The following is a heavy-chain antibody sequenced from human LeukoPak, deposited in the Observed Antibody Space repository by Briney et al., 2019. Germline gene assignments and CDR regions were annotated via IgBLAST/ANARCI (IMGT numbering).Heavy chain of an antibody. D-gene: IGHD2-2*01. CDR1: GYTLTELS. J-gene: IGHJ5*02. CDR2: FDPEDGET. Sequence: ASVKVSCKVSGYTLTELSMHWVRQAPGKGLEWMGGFDPEDGETIYAQKFQGRVTMTEDTSTDTAYMELSSLRSEDTAVYYCATDLGYCSSTSCRRKPSFDPWGQGTLVTVSS. V-gene: IGHV1-24*01. CDR3: ATDLGYCSSTSCRRKPSFDP.